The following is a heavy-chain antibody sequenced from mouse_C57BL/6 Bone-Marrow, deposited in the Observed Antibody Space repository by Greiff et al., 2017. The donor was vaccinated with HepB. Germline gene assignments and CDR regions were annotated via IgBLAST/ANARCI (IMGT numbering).Heavy chain of an antibody. J-gene: IGHJ1*03. CDR1: GFTFSDYY. V-gene: IGHV5-12*01. D-gene: IGHD1-1*01. Sequence: EVKLMESGGGLVQPGGSLKLSCAASGFTFSDYYMYWVRQTPEKRLEWVAYISNGGGSTYYPDTVKGRFTISRDNAKNTLYLQMSRLKSEDTAMYYCARQPPVGSSDGWYFDVWGTGTTVTVSS. CDR3: ARQPPVGSSDGWYFDV. CDR2: ISNGGGST.